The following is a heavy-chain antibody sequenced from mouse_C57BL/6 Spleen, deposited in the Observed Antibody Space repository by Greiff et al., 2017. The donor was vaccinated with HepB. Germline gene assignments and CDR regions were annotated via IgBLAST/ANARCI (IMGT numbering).Heavy chain of an antibody. CDR3: ARRGWLLRDYAMDY. V-gene: IGHV5-4*03. Sequence: EVKLVESGGGLVKPGGSLKLSCAASGFTFSSYAMSWVRQTPEKRLEWVATISDGGSYTYYPENVKGRFPISRDNAKNNLYLQMSHRKSEDTAMYYCARRGWLLRDYAMDYWGQGTSVTVSS. J-gene: IGHJ4*01. D-gene: IGHD2-3*01. CDR2: ISDGGSYT. CDR1: GFTFSSYA.